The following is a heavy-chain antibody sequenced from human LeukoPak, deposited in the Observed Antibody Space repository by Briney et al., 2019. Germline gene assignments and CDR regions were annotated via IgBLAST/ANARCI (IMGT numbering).Heavy chain of an antibody. CDR1: GGSISSGGYY. V-gene: IGHV4-31*03. Sequence: SQTLSLTCTVSGGSISSGGYYWSWIRQHPGKGLEWIGYIDYSGSIYYNPSLKSRGTISVDTSKNQFSLNLFSVTAADTAVYYCARTVVVLSTGWYYFDYWGQGTLVTVSS. CDR3: ARTVVVLSTGWYYFDY. D-gene: IGHD2-15*01. J-gene: IGHJ4*02. CDR2: IDYSGSI.